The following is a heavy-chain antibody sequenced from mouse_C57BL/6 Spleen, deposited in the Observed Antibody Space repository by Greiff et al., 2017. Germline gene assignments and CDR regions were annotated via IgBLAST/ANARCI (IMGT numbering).Heavy chain of an antibody. D-gene: IGHD1-1*01. CDR1: GYTFTDYE. J-gene: IGHJ3*01. V-gene: IGHV1-15*01. CDR2: IDPETGGT. CDR3: TRASYGSSSWFAY. Sequence: QVQLQQSGAELVRPGASVTLSCKASGYTFTDYEMHWVKQTPVHGLEWIGAIDPETGGTAYNQKFKGKAILTADKSSSTAYMELRSLTSEDSAVYYCTRASYGSSSWFAYWGQGTLVTVSA.